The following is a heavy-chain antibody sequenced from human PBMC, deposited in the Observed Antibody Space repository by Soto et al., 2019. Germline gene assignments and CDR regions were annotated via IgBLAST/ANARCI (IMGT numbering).Heavy chain of an antibody. CDR2: IYYSGST. V-gene: IGHV4-39*01. CDR3: ARRQPTSIVGAPTIFDY. D-gene: IGHD1-26*01. J-gene: IGHJ4*02. Sequence: QLQLQESGPGLVKPSETLSLTCTVSGGSISSSSYYWGWIRQPPGKGLEWIGSIYYSGSTYYNPSLKSRVTISVDTSKNQFSLKLSSVTAADTAVYYCARRQPTSIVGAPTIFDYWGQGTLVTVSS. CDR1: GGSISSSSYY.